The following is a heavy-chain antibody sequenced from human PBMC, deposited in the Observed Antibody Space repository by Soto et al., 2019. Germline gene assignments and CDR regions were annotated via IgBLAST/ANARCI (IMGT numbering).Heavy chain of an antibody. V-gene: IGHV3-74*01. CDR1: GSNFSNHW. J-gene: IGHJ5*02. CDR3: ARESGDWPLNWFDP. D-gene: IGHD2-21*02. CDR2: ITSDGKSK. Sequence: GGALRLSCAASGSNFSNHWMHWVRQRPAEGLVWVSRITSDGKSKAYAESVKGRFAISRDNAKNTLYLQMNGLTAEDTAVYYCARESGDWPLNWFDPWGQGTLVTVSS.